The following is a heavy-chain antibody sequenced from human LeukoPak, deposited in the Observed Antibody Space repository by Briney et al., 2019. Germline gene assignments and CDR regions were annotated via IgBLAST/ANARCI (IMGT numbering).Heavy chain of an antibody. D-gene: IGHD5-18*01. V-gene: IGHV1-46*01. CDR2: INPSGGST. J-gene: IGHJ4*02. CDR1: GYTFTSYY. Sequence: ASVKVSCKASGYTFTSYYMHWVRQAPGQGLEWMGIINPSGGSTSYAQKFQGRVTMTRDMSTSTVYMELSSLRSEDTAVYYCARDDTAMVISYWGQGTLVTVSS. CDR3: ARDDTAMVISY.